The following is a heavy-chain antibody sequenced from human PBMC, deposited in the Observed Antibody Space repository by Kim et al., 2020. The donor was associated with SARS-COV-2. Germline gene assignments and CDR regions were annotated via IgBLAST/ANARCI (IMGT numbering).Heavy chain of an antibody. J-gene: IGHJ6*02. CDR2: IVVGSGNT. CDR3: AAGVDYGDYDDYYGMDV. V-gene: IGHV1-58*02. Sequence: SVKVSCKASGFTFTSSAMQWVRQARGQRLEWIGWIVVGSGNTNYAQKFQERVTITRDMSTSTAYMELSSLRSEDTAVYYCAAGVDYGDYDDYYGMDVWGQGTTVTVSS. D-gene: IGHD4-17*01. CDR1: GFTFTSSA.